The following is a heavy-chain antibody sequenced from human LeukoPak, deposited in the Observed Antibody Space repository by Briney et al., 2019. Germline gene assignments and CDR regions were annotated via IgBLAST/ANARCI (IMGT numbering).Heavy chain of an antibody. CDR2: INHSGST. J-gene: IGHJ4*02. CDR1: GGSMTYYY. CDR3: ARGPLRLRYSSSCHFDY. D-gene: IGHD6-13*01. Sequence: PSETLSLTCTVSGGSMTYYYWSWIRQPPGKGLEWIGEINHSGSTNYNPSLKSRVTISVDTSKNQFSLKLSSVTAADTAVYYCARGPLRLRYSSSCHFDYWGQGTLVTVSS. V-gene: IGHV4-34*01.